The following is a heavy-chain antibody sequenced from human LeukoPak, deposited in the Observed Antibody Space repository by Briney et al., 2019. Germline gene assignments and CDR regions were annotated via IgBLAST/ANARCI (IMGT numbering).Heavy chain of an antibody. D-gene: IGHD6-19*01. V-gene: IGHV1-18*01. CDR2: ISVYNGDT. Sequence: ASVKVSCKASGYTFTNYVITWVRQAPGQGLEWMGWISVYNGDTNYAQNLQGRVTMTTDTSASTAYMELRSLRSDDTAVYYCARYSSALDYWGQGTLITVSS. CDR1: GYTFTNYV. J-gene: IGHJ4*02. CDR3: ARYSSALDY.